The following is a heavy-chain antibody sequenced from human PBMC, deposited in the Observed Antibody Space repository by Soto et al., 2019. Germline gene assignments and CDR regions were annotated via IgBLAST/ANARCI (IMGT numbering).Heavy chain of an antibody. CDR1: GVTFSSYA. V-gene: IGHV3-23*01. D-gene: IGHD6-19*01. CDR2: ISGSGGST. CDR3: EKDRGSGGYY. J-gene: IGHJ4*02. Sequence: GGSLRLSCAASGVTFSSYAMSWVRQAPGKGLEWVPAISGSGGSTYYADSVKGRFTISRDNSKNTLYMQMNSLRAEDTAVYYCEKDRGSGGYYWGQGTRGTVAA.